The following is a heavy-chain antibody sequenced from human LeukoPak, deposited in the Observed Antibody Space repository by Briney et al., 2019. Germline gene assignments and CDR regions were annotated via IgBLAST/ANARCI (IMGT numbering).Heavy chain of an antibody. CDR2: IFPRSGGT. CDR1: GYAFTDFY. D-gene: IGHD3-22*01. J-gene: IGHJ4*02. V-gene: IGHV1-2*02. Sequence: ASVKVSCKAAGYAFTDFYLHWVRQAPGQGPEWMGWIFPRSGGTKYAPKFQGRVTMTRHTSISTAYMELYSLRHDDTAVYFCATGLGYYDSTIRDWGQGTLVTVSS. CDR3: ATGLGYYDSTIRD.